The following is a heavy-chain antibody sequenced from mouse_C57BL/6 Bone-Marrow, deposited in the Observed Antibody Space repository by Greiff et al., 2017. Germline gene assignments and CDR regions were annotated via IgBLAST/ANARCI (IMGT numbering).Heavy chain of an antibody. D-gene: IGHD2-4*01. CDR3: ARGYDYDYAMDY. Sequence: KQSGPELVKPGASVKISCKASGYSFTDYNMNWVKQSNGQSLEWIGVINPNYGTTSYNQKFKGKATLTVDQSSSTAYMQLNSLTSEDSAVYCCARGYDYDYAMDYWGQGTSVTVSS. J-gene: IGHJ4*01. CDR2: INPNYGTT. V-gene: IGHV1-39*01. CDR1: GYSFTDYN.